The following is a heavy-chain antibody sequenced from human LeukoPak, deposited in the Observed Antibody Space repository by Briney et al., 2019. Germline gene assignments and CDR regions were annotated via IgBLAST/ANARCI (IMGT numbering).Heavy chain of an antibody. CDR2: MNPNSGNT. CDR3: ARGWFGQLLQDY. CDR1: GYTFTSYD. Sequence: ASVKLSCKASGYTFTSYDINWVRHATGQGPELMGWMNPNSGNTGYAQQFQGRVTMTRTTSTSTAYMELSSLRSDDTAVYYCARGWFGQLLQDYWGQGTLVTVSS. J-gene: IGHJ4*02. D-gene: IGHD3-10*01. V-gene: IGHV1-8*01.